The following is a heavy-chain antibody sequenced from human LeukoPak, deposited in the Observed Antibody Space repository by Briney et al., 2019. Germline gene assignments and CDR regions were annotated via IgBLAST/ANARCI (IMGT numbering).Heavy chain of an antibody. Sequence: GGSLRLSCAASGFTFSSYSMNWVRQAPGKGLEWVSSISSSSSYIYYADSVKGRFTISRDNAKNSLYLQMNSLRAEDTAMYYCARDYQEYCSSTSCYGLWYYYYYMDVWGKGTTVTVSS. D-gene: IGHD2-2*01. J-gene: IGHJ6*03. CDR1: GFTFSSYS. CDR3: ARDYQEYCSSTSCYGLWYYYYYMDV. CDR2: ISSSSSYI. V-gene: IGHV3-21*01.